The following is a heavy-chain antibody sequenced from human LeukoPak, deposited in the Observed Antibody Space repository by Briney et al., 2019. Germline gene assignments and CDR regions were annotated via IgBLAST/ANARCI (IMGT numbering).Heavy chain of an antibody. CDR2: ISYDGRNT. V-gene: IGHV3-30*18. CDR3: AKDRLVVAPAAMTSNFDF. J-gene: IGHJ4*02. Sequence: AGGSLRLSCVASGLIFSTFGMHWVRQAPGKGLEWVAAISYDGRNTYYADSVKGRFTISRDSSKNTLYLQMNSLKTEDTAVYYCAKDRLVVAPAAMTSNFDFWGQGTLVTVSS. CDR1: GLIFSTFG. D-gene: IGHD2-2*01.